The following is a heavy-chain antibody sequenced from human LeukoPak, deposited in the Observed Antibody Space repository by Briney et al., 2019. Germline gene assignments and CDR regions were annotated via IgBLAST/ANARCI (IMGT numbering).Heavy chain of an antibody. V-gene: IGHV4-59*01. CDR2: IYYSGST. D-gene: IGHD6-13*01. Sequence: SETLSLTCTASGGSISSYYWSWIRQPPGKGLEWIGYIYYSGSTNYNPSLKSRVTISVDTSKNQFSLKLSSVTAADTAVYYCSRVRGSSWYNFDYWGQGTLVTVSS. J-gene: IGHJ4*02. CDR3: SRVRGSSWYNFDY. CDR1: GGSISSYY.